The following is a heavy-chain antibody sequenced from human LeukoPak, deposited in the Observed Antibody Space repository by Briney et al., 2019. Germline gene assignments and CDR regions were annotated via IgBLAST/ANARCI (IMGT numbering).Heavy chain of an antibody. J-gene: IGHJ4*02. V-gene: IGHV3-30-3*01. CDR2: ISYDGSNK. D-gene: IGHD5-18*01. CDR3: AREGTVDTAMGNFDF. CDR1: GFTFSSYA. Sequence: GGSLRLSCAASGFTFSSYAMSWVRQAPGKGLEWVAAISYDGSNKYYADSVKGRFTISRDNSKNTLYLQMNSLRVEDTAVYYCAREGTVDTAMGNFDFWGQGTLVTVSS.